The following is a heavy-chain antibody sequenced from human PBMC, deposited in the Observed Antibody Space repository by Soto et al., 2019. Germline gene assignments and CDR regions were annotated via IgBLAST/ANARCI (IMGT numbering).Heavy chain of an antibody. CDR3: ARRVAGWFDP. CDR2: IYSGGST. V-gene: IGHV3-53*01. J-gene: IGHJ5*02. CDR1: GFTVSSNY. Sequence: GGSLRLSCAASGFTVSSNYMSWVRQAPGKGLEWVSVIYSGGSTYYADSVKGRFTISRDNSKNTLYLQMNSLRAADTALYYCARRVAGWFDPWGQGALVTVSS.